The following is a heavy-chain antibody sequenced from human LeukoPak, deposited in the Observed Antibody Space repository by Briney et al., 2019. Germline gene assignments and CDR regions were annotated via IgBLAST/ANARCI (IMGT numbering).Heavy chain of an antibody. CDR3: GRRAISYYYYMDV. Sequence: GRSLRLSCAASGFTFDDYAMHWVRQAPGKGLEWVSGISWNSGSIGYADSVKGRFTISRDNAKNSLYLQMNSLRAEDTAVYYCGRRAISYYYYMDVWGKGTTVTVSS. D-gene: IGHD2-2*01. J-gene: IGHJ6*03. CDR1: GFTFDDYA. V-gene: IGHV3-9*01. CDR2: ISWNSGSI.